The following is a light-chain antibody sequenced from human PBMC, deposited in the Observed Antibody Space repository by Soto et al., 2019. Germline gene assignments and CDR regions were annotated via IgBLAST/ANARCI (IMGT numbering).Light chain of an antibody. Sequence: EMVLTQSPATLSLSPAESATLSCRASQNVGLNFAWYQQKSGQPPRLLIHTASSRATGIPARFSGSGSRTAFTLTISSLAPAVIAVYYCQERGRWPRATFGGGTKVEMK. V-gene: IGKV3-11*01. J-gene: IGKJ4*01. CDR1: QNVGLN. CDR3: QERGRWPRAT. CDR2: TAS.